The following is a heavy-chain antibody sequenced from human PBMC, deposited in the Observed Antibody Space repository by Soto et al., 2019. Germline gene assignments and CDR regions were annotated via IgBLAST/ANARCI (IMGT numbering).Heavy chain of an antibody. J-gene: IGHJ4*02. V-gene: IGHV4-34*01. CDR3: ARGGRIAVAGTIEY. CDR2: INHSGST. D-gene: IGHD6-19*01. CDR1: GGSFSGYY. Sequence: SLETLSLTCAVYGGSFSGYYWSCIGQPPGKGLEWIGEINHSGSTNHNPSLKSRVTISVDTSKNQFSLKLSSVTAADTAVYYCARGGRIAVAGTIEYWGQGSLVTVS.